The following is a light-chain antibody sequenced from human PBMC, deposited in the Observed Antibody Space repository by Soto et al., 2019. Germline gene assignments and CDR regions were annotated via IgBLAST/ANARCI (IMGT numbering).Light chain of an antibody. CDR2: GAS. CDR3: QHYGNSPPSVT. V-gene: IGKV3-20*01. CDR1: QSISSDY. J-gene: IGKJ3*01. Sequence: EVVLTQSPDTLSLSPWERATLSCRASQSISSDYLVWYQQKPGQAPRLLIYGASSRATGIPDRFSGSGSGTDFTLTINRLEPEDFAVYYCQHYGNSPPSVTFGPGTKVDNK.